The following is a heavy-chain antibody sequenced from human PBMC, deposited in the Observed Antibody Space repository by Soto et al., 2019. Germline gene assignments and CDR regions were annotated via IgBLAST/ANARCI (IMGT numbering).Heavy chain of an antibody. CDR3: VRGDKGGFDL. D-gene: IGHD2-15*01. CDR1: GGSFSGYY. J-gene: IGHJ3*01. CDR2: INHSGST. V-gene: IGHV4-34*01. Sequence: PSETLSLTCAVYGGSFSGYYWSWIRQPPGKGLEWIGEINHSGSTNYNPSLKSRVTISVDTSKNQFSLKLSSVTAADTAVYYCVRGDKGGFDLWGQGTMVTVSS.